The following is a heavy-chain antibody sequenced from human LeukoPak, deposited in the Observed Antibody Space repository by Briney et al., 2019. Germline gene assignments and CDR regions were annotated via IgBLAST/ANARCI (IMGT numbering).Heavy chain of an antibody. V-gene: IGHV3-23*01. CDR2: ILGSGGST. J-gene: IGHJ4*02. D-gene: IGHD3-9*01. CDR1: GFTFSNYA. CDR3: AKWGDYDVLTGYYVPDY. Sequence: TGASLRLPCAASGFTFSNYAMSWVRQAPGKGLEWVSAILGSGGSTYYADSVKGRFTVSRDNSKSTLYLQMNSLRAEDTALYYCAKWGDYDVLTGYYVPDYWGQGTLVTVSS.